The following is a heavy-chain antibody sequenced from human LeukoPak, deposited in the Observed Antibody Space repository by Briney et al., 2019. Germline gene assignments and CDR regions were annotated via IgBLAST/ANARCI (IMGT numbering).Heavy chain of an antibody. V-gene: IGHV4-4*07. J-gene: IGHJ6*03. D-gene: IGHD3-10*01. Sequence: SETLSLTCTVSGGSISSYYWSWIRQPAGKGLEWIGRIYTSGSTNYNPSLKSRVTMSVDTSKNQFSLKLSSVTAADTAVYYCARDRIWFGELSTYMDVWGKGPRSPSP. CDR3: ARDRIWFGELSTYMDV. CDR1: GGSISSYY. CDR2: IYTSGST.